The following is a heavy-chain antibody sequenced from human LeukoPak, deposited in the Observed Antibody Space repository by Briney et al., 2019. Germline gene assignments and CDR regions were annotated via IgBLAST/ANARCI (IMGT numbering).Heavy chain of an antibody. V-gene: IGHV3-7*03. J-gene: IGHJ6*04. CDR1: GFTISSYW. Sequence: GSLRLSCAASGFTISSYWMSWVRQAPGKGLEWVANIKQDGSEKYYVDSVKGRCTISRDNAKNSLYLQMNSLRAEDTAVYYCARVEGHYYYYYGMDVWGKGTTVTVSS. CDR3: ARVEGHYYYYYGMDV. CDR2: IKQDGSEK.